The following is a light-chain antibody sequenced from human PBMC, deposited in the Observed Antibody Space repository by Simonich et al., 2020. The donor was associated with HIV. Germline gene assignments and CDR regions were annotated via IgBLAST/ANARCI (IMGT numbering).Light chain of an antibody. V-gene: IGLV2-23*01. Sequence: QSALTQPASVSGSPGQSITISCTGPSSDVGSYNLVSWYQQHPGKAPKLMIYEGSKRPSGVSNRFSGSKSGNTASLTISGLQAEDEADYYCCSYARSSTLSVFGSGTKVTVL. CDR2: EGS. CDR1: SSDVGSYNL. J-gene: IGLJ1*01. CDR3: CSYARSSTLSV.